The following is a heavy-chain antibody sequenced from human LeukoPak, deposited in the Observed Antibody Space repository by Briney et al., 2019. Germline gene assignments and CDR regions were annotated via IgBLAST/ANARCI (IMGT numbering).Heavy chain of an antibody. CDR3: ARDGFIDILTPRGSYGMDV. Sequence: VASVKVSCKASGGTFSSYAISWVRQAPGQGLEWMGRIIPILGIANYAQKFQGRVTITADKPTSTAYMELSSLRSEDTAVYYCARDGFIDILTPRGSYGMDVWGQGTTVTVSS. CDR2: IIPILGIA. V-gene: IGHV1-69*04. J-gene: IGHJ6*02. CDR1: GGTFSSYA. D-gene: IGHD3-9*01.